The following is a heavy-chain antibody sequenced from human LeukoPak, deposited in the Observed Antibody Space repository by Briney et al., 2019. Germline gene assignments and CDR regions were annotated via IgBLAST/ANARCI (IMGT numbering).Heavy chain of an antibody. CDR1: GYTFTSYY. J-gene: IGHJ5*02. CDR2: INPSGGST. V-gene: IGHV1-46*01. CDR3: ARGKAKDIVVVPAAAFDP. Sequence: ASVKVSCKASGYTFTSYYMHWVRQAPGQGLEWMGIINPSGGSTSYAQKFQGRVTMTRDVSTSTVYMELSSLRSEDTAVYYCARGKAKDIVVVPAAAFDPWGQGTLVTVSS. D-gene: IGHD2-2*01.